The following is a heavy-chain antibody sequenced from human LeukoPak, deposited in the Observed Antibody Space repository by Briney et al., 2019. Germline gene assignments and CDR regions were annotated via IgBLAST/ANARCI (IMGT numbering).Heavy chain of an antibody. V-gene: IGHV4-59*01. CDR2: IYYSGST. J-gene: IGHJ5*02. D-gene: IGHD2-15*01. CDR3: ARGPSLDIVVVGDWFDP. CDR1: GGSISSYY. Sequence: SETLSLTCTVSGGSISSYYWGWIRQPPGKGLEWIGYIYYSGSTNYNPSLKSRVTISVDTSKNQFSLKLSSVTAADTAVYYCARGPSLDIVVVGDWFDPWGQGTLVTVSS.